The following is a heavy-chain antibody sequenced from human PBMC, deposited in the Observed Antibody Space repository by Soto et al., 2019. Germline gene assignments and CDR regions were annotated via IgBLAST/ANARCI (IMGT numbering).Heavy chain of an antibody. Sequence: QVQLQESGPGLVKPSQTLSLTCTVSGGSISSGGYYWSWIRQHPGKGLEWIGYIYYSGSTYSNPSLKSRVTISVDPSKNQFSLKLSSVTAADTAVYYCVCVGRDLVPYCSSNSCQTDAFDIWGQGTMVTVSS. CDR3: VCVGRDLVPYCSSNSCQTDAFDI. V-gene: IGHV4-31*03. CDR1: GGSISSGGYY. CDR2: IYYSGST. J-gene: IGHJ3*02. D-gene: IGHD2-2*01.